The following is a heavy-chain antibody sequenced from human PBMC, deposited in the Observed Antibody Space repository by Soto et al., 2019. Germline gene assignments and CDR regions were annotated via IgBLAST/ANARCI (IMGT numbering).Heavy chain of an antibody. J-gene: IGHJ5*02. V-gene: IGHV1-69*13. CDR2: IIPIFGTA. CDR1: GGTFSSYA. CDR3: ARDGPRITGTTWWFDP. D-gene: IGHD1-20*01. Sequence: SVKVSCKASGGTFSSYAISWVRQAPGQGLEWMGGIIPIFGTANYAQKFQGRVTITADESTSTAYMELSSLRSEDTAVYYCARDGPRITGTTWWFDPWGQGTLVTVSS.